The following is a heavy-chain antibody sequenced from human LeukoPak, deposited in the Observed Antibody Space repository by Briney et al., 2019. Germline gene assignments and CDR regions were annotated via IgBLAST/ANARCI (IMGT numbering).Heavy chain of an antibody. Sequence: ASVKVSCKASGYTFTGYYLHWVRQAPGQGLEWMGCVNPNSGDTNYAQKFQGRVTITADKSTSTAYMELRSLRSEDTAVYYCARDRRGYSGYDLLPDAFDIWGQGTMVTVSS. CDR2: VNPNSGDT. J-gene: IGHJ3*02. V-gene: IGHV1-2*02. CDR3: ARDRRGYSGYDLLPDAFDI. D-gene: IGHD5-12*01. CDR1: GYTFTGYY.